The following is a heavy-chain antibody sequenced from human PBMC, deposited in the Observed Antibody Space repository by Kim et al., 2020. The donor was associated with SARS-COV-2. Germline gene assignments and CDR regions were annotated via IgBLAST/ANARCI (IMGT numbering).Heavy chain of an antibody. CDR3: AGGSGWYSIH. J-gene: IGHJ4*02. Sequence: GGSLRLSCAASGFTCCNYWMSWVRQAPGKGLEWVDNITQDGSETYQVESVKSRVTISRDNAKNSLYLEMSSVRAVDTAVYYCAGGSGWYSIHWGQGTLVTVSS. CDR2: ITQDGSET. D-gene: IGHD6-19*01. V-gene: IGHV3-7*01. CDR1: GFTCCNYW.